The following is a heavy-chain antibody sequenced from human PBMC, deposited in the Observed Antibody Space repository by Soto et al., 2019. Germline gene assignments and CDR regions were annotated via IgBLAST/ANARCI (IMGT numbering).Heavy chain of an antibody. CDR1: GGTFSSYA. CDR2: IIPIFGRA. J-gene: IGHJ4*02. Sequence: QVQLVQSGAEVKKPGSSVKVSCKASGGTFSSYAISWVRQAPGQGLEWMGGIIPIFGRANYAQKFQGRVTITADESTSTADMELSSLRSEDTAVYYCASGPSYYDSSGPQTDYWGQGTLVTVSS. V-gene: IGHV1-69*01. D-gene: IGHD3-22*01. CDR3: ASGPSYYDSSGPQTDY.